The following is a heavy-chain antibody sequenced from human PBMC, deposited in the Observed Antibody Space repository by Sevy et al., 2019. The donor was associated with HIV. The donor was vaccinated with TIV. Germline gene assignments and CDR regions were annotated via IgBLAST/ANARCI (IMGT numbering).Heavy chain of an antibody. CDR1: GFTVSSNY. CDR2: IYSGGST. CDR3: ARAPTYYDFWSGLDV. J-gene: IGHJ6*02. D-gene: IGHD3-3*01. V-gene: IGHV3-66*01. Sequence: GGSLRLSCAASGFTVSSNYMSWVRQAPGKGLEWVSVIYSGGSTYYAYSVKGRFTISRDNSKNTLYLQMNSLRAEDTAVYYCARAPTYYDFWSGLDVWGQGTTVTVSS.